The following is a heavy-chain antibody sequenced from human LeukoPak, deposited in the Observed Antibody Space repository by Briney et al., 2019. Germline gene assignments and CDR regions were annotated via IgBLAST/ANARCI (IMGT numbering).Heavy chain of an antibody. CDR2: ISYDGSNK. D-gene: IGHD4-17*01. V-gene: IGHV3-30-3*01. J-gene: IGHJ3*02. Sequence: GSLRLSCAASGFTVSNNYMSWVRQAPGKGLEWVAVISYDGSNKYYADSVKGRFTISRDNSKNTLYLQMNSLRAEDTAVYYCARDSTVTTRGPIWGQGTMVTVSS. CDR1: GFTVSNNY. CDR3: ARDSTVTTRGPI.